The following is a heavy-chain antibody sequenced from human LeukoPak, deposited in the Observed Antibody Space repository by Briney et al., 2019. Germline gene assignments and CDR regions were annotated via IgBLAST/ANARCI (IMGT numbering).Heavy chain of an antibody. CDR1: GFTFSSYA. Sequence: PEGSLRLSCAASGFTFSSYAMHWVRQAPGKGLEWVAVISYDGSNKYYADSVKGRFTISRDNSKNTLYLQMNSLRAEDTAVYYCASFADYGPHAFDIWGQGTMVTVSS. CDR3: ASFADYGPHAFDI. J-gene: IGHJ3*02. V-gene: IGHV3-30-3*01. CDR2: ISYDGSNK. D-gene: IGHD4-17*01.